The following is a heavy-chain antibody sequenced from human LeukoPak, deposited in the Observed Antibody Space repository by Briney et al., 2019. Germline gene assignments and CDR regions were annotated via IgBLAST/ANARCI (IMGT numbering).Heavy chain of an antibody. D-gene: IGHD2-2*01. CDR2: IIPIFGTA. Sequence: SVKVSCKASGGTFSSYAISWVRQAPGQGLEWMGGIIPIFGTANYAQKFQGRVTITTDDSTSTAYMELSSLRSEDTAVYYCARPAWGCSSTSCYLYMDVWGKGTTVTVSS. V-gene: IGHV1-69*05. CDR3: ARPAWGCSSTSCYLYMDV. J-gene: IGHJ6*03. CDR1: GGTFSSYA.